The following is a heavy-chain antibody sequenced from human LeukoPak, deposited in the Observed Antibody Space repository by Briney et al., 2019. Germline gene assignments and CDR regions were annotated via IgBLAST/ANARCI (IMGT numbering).Heavy chain of an antibody. CDR3: ARHRRDYDILTGYPPLPYYFDY. CDR1: GGSISSSSYY. D-gene: IGHD3-9*01. CDR2: IYYSGST. J-gene: IGHJ4*02. V-gene: IGHV4-39*01. Sequence: SETLSLTCTVSGGSISSSSYYWGWIRQPPGKGLEWIGSIYYSGSTYYNPSLKSRVTISVDTSKNQFSLKLSSVTAADTAVYYCARHRRDYDILTGYPPLPYYFDYWGQGTLVTVSS.